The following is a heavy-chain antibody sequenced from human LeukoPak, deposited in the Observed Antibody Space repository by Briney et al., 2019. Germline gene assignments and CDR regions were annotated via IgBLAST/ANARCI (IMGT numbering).Heavy chain of an antibody. V-gene: IGHV3-23*01. CDR2: ISGSGGST. CDR1: GFSFSNYA. Sequence: GGSLRLSCAASGFSFSNYAMSWVRQAPGKGLEWVSAISGSGGSTYYADSVKGRFTISRDNSKNTLYLQMNSLRAEDMAVYYCAKDWALPFRTDAFDIWGQGTMVTVSS. CDR3: AKDWALPFRTDAFDI. D-gene: IGHD1-14*01. J-gene: IGHJ3*02.